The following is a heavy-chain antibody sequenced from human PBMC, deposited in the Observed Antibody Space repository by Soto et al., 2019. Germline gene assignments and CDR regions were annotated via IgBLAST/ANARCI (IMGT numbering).Heavy chain of an antibody. J-gene: IGHJ6*02. Sequence: GGSLRLSCAASGFTFSSYGMHWVRQAPGKGLEWVAVIWYDGSNKYYADSVKGRFTISRDNSKNTLYLQMNSLKTEDTAVYYCTTSWGGYDLNYYGMDVWGQGTTVTVSS. D-gene: IGHD5-12*01. CDR1: GFTFSSYG. CDR2: IWYDGSNK. CDR3: TTSWGGYDLNYYGMDV. V-gene: IGHV3-33*01.